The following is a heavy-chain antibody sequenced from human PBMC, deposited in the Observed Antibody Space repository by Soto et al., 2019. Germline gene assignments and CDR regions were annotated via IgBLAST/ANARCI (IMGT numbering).Heavy chain of an antibody. CDR1: GGTFSSYT. Sequence: QVQLVQSGAEVKKPGSSVKVSCKASGGTFSSYTISWVRQAPGQGLEWMGRIIPILGIANYAQKFQGRVTITADKSTSTADMELSSLRSEDTAVYYCARAEEPYNWFDPWGQGTLVTVSS. J-gene: IGHJ5*02. D-gene: IGHD1-26*01. CDR3: ARAEEPYNWFDP. CDR2: IIPILGIA. V-gene: IGHV1-69*02.